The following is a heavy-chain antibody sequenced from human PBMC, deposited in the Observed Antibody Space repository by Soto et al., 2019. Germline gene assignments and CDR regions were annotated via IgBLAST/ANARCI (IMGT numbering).Heavy chain of an antibody. CDR3: AKRYYYDSSGPLDH. D-gene: IGHD3-22*01. CDR1: GFTFSDYG. V-gene: IGHV3-30*18. Sequence: ESGGGVVQPGRSLRLSCAASGFTFSDYGMHWVRQAPGKGLEWVTVISYDGTTKYYIDSVKGRFTISRDNSENTLFLQMNSLRPEDTAVYYCAKRYYYDSSGPLDHWGQGTLVTVSS. CDR2: ISYDGTTK. J-gene: IGHJ4*02.